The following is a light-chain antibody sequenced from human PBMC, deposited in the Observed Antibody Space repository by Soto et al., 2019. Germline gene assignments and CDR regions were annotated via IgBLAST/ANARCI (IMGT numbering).Light chain of an antibody. CDR2: TAS. V-gene: IGKV1-9*01. CDR3: QQFNVYPLT. CDR1: QDISDY. J-gene: IGKJ4*01. Sequence: DIQLTQSPSFLSASVGDRVTITCRASQDISDYLAWYQQKPGKAPKLLIYTASILQSGVPSRFSGSASGTQFTLPISSLQPEDFATYYCQQFNVYPLTFGGGTQVEIK.